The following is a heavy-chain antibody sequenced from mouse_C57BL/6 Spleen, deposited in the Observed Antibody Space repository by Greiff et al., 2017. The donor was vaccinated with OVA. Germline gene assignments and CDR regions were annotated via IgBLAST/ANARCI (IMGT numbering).Heavy chain of an antibody. V-gene: IGHV3-6*01. J-gene: IGHJ1*03. D-gene: IGHD1-1*01. CDR2: ISYDGSN. CDR3: ARDYYGSSWYFDV. CDR1: GYSITSGYY. Sequence: DVKLVESGPGLVKPSQSLSLTCSVTGYSITSGYYWNWIRQFPGNKLEWMGYISYDGSNNYNPSLKNRISITRDTSKNQFFLKLNSVTTEDTATYYCARDYYGSSWYFDVWGTGTTVTVSS.